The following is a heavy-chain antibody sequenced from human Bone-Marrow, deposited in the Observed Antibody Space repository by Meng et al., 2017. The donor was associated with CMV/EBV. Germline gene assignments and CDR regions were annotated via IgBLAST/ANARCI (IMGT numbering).Heavy chain of an antibody. CDR1: GGSFSGYY. CDR3: ARDRGLYYDFWGGYWRYFDY. J-gene: IGHJ4*02. CDR2: INHSGST. Sequence: SETLSLTCAVYGGSFSGYYWSWIRQPPGKGLEWIGEINHSGSTNYNPSLKSRVTISVDTSKNQFSLKLSSVTAADTAVYYCARDRGLYYDFWGGYWRYFDYWGQGTLVTVSS. V-gene: IGHV4-34*01. D-gene: IGHD3-3*01.